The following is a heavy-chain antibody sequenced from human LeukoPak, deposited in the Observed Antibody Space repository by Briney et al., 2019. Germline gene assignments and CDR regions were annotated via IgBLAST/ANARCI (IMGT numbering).Heavy chain of an antibody. Sequence: PSETLSLTCTVSGGSISNSSFYWGWIRQPPGKGLEWIGNIYYRGSTYYNSSLKSRVSISVDTSKNYFSLKVSSVTAADTAVYYCARLFLRFGEFSFDYWGQGTLVTVSS. CDR3: ARLFLRFGEFSFDY. CDR1: GGSISNSSFY. J-gene: IGHJ4*02. D-gene: IGHD3-10*01. CDR2: IYYRGST. V-gene: IGHV4-39*02.